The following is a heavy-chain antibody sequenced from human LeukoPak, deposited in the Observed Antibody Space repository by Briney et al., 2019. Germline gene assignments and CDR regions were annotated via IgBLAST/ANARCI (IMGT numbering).Heavy chain of an antibody. CDR3: ARKNGLDY. CDR1: QFTFRIYS. V-gene: IGHV3-48*04. Sequence: GGSLRLSCEASQFTFRIYSMNWVRQAPGKGLEWISYISSASYTMYYADSVKGRFTISRDNAKNSLYLQMNSLRAEETAVYYCARKNGLDYWGQGTLVTVSS. CDR2: ISSASYTM. J-gene: IGHJ4*02.